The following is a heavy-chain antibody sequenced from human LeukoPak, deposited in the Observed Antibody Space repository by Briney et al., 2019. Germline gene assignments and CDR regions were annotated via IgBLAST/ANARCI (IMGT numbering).Heavy chain of an antibody. D-gene: IGHD5-18*01. J-gene: IGHJ4*02. CDR2: IYYSGST. V-gene: IGHV4-31*02. CDR3: ASFARRGYSYGSALDY. Sequence: LRLSCAASGFTFSSYGMHWVRQHPGKGLEWIGYIYYSGSTYYNPSLKSRVTISVDTSKNQFSLKLSSVTAADTAVYYCASFARRGYSYGSALDYWGQGTLVTVSS. CDR1: GFTFSSYG.